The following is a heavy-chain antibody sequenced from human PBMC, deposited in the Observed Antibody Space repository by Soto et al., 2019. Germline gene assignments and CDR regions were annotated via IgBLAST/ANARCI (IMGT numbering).Heavy chain of an antibody. CDR1: GFTCDDYA. CDR2: ISWHSASI. D-gene: IGHD2-15*01. J-gene: IGHJ3*02. CDR3: AKDIKAIIVVAYDAFDI. V-gene: IGHV3-9*01. Sequence: PWGCLRLSCAASGFTCDDYAMHWVLQAPGKGLEWVSGISWHSASIGYADSVKGRFTISRDNAKNSLYLQMNSLRAEDTALYYCAKDIKAIIVVAYDAFDIWGQGTMVNVSS.